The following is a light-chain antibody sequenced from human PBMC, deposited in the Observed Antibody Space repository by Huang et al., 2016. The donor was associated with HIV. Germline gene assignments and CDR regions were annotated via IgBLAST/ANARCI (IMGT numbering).Light chain of an antibody. J-gene: IGKJ4*01. V-gene: IGKV3-11*01. CDR3: QQRSDWPLT. CDR2: DAS. Sequence: EIMLTQSPATLSLSPGEKATLSCRASQRVNTFLAWYQQKTGQAPRLLIYDASNRATGIPARFSGSGSGTVLTLAISSLGPEDSAVYYCQQRSDWPLTIGGGTMVGIQ. CDR1: QRVNTF.